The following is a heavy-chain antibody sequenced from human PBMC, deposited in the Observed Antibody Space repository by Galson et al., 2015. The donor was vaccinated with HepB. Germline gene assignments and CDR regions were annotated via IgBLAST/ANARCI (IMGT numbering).Heavy chain of an antibody. CDR2: INHSGST. J-gene: IGHJ4*02. CDR3: ARARYCSSTSCLSFDY. V-gene: IGHV4-34*01. D-gene: IGHD2-2*01. CDR1: GGSFSGYY. Sequence: ETLSLTCAVYGGSFSGYYWSWIRQPPGKGLEWIGEINHSGSTNYNPSLKSRVTISVDKSKNQFSLKLSSVTAADTAVYYCARARYCSSTSCLSFDYWGQGTLVTVSS.